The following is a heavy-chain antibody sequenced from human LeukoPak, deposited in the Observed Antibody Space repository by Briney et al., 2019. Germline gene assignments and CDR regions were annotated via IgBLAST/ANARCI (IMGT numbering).Heavy chain of an antibody. CDR3: ARALDTAMAAYGMDV. Sequence: ASVKVSCKASGYTFTSYYMHWLRQAPGQGLEWMGIINPSGGSTSYAQKFQGRVTMTRDTSTSTVYMELSSLRSEDTAVYYCARALDTAMAAYGMDVWGQGTTVTVSS. D-gene: IGHD5-18*01. V-gene: IGHV1-46*01. CDR2: INPSGGST. CDR1: GYTFTSYY. J-gene: IGHJ6*02.